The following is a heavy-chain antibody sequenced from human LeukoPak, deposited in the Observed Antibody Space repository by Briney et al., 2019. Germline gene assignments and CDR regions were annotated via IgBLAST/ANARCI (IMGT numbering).Heavy chain of an antibody. CDR3: VREGIAARPHYYYMDV. CDR2: IYHSGST. CDR1: GGSISSGGYY. Sequence: SETLSLTCTVSGGSISSGGYYWSWIRQPPGKGLEWIGYIYHSGSTYYNPSLKSRVTISVDRSKNQFSLKLSSVTAADTAVYYCVREGIAARPHYYYMDVWGKGTTVTVSS. V-gene: IGHV4-30-2*01. J-gene: IGHJ6*03. D-gene: IGHD6-6*01.